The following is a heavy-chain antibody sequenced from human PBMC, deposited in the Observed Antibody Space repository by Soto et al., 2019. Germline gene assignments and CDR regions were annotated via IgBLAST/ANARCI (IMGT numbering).Heavy chain of an antibody. D-gene: IGHD1-26*01. V-gene: IGHV3-74*01. J-gene: IGHJ6*02. CDR3: ARLGAPDKYGLDV. CDR1: GFTFSSYW. CDR2: IKSDGSST. Sequence: GGSLRLSCAASGFTFSSYWMHWVRQGPGKGLVWVSRIKSDGSSTSYADSVKGRFTISRDNAKNTLFWQMNSLIAEYTAVYYCARLGAPDKYGLDVWGQVTTVTVSS.